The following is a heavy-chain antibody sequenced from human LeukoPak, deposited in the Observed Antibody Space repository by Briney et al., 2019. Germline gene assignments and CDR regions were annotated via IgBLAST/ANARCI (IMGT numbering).Heavy chain of an antibody. Sequence: PGGSLRLSCAASGFTFSSYGMHWVRQAPGKGLEWVAVISYDGSNKYYADSVKGRFTISRDNSKNTLYLQMNSLRAEDTAVYYCAKEGGRASAVPWDPPPDWDFDYWGQGTLVTVSS. CDR3: AKEGGRASAVPWDPPPDWDFDY. CDR2: ISYDGSNK. J-gene: IGHJ4*02. V-gene: IGHV3-30*18. D-gene: IGHD3-9*01. CDR1: GFTFSSYG.